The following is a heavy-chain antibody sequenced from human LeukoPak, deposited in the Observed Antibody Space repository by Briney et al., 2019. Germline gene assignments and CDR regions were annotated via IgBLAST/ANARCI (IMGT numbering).Heavy chain of an antibody. J-gene: IGHJ5*02. CDR1: GGSISSDY. CDR3: ARDPNTGFDP. Sequence: SETLSLTCTVSGGSISSDYWSWIRQPPGKGLEWIGEINHSGSTNYNPSLKSRVTISVDTSKNQFSLKLSSVTAADTAVYYCARDPNTGFDPWGQGTLVTVSS. CDR2: INHSGST. V-gene: IGHV4-34*01.